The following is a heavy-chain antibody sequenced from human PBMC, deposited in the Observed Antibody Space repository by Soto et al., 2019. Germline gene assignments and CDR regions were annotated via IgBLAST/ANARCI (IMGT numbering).Heavy chain of an antibody. CDR2: IYYSGST. CDR3: ARDYGDYNFDY. CDR1: GGSISSSSYY. D-gene: IGHD4-17*01. V-gene: IGHV4-39*02. J-gene: IGHJ4*02. Sequence: PETLSLTCTVSGGSISSSSYYWGWIRQSPGKGLEWIGNIYYSGSTYYRPSLKSRVTISVDTSKNQFSLKLTSVTAADTAVYYCARDYGDYNFDYWGQGTLVTVSS.